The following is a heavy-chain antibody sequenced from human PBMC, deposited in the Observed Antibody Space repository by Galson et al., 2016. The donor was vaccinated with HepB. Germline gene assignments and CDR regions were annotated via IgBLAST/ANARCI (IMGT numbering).Heavy chain of an antibody. Sequence: SLRLSCAASGFTFSNFAMHWVRQAPGKRLEWVAVIWYDGTSKYYVDSVKGRFTISRDNSKNTLNLQMNSLRAEDTAVYYCAKVATPNRNYENWFDSWGQGTLLTVSS. CDR3: AKVATPNRNYENWFDS. J-gene: IGHJ5*01. D-gene: IGHD4-11*01. CDR2: IWYDGTSK. V-gene: IGHV3-33*06. CDR1: GFTFSNFA.